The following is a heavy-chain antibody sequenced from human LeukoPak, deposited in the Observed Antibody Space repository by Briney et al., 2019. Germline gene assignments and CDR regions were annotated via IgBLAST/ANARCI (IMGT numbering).Heavy chain of an antibody. Sequence: GGSLRLSCAASGFTLSSYAMNWVRQAPGKGLEWVSYISSSSSTIYYADSVKGRFTISRDNAKNSLYLQMNSLRAEDTAVYYCARAGIAAAGGEFDYWGQGTLVTVSS. CDR3: ARAGIAAAGGEFDY. V-gene: IGHV3-48*01. CDR2: ISSSSSTI. J-gene: IGHJ4*02. D-gene: IGHD6-13*01. CDR1: GFTLSSYA.